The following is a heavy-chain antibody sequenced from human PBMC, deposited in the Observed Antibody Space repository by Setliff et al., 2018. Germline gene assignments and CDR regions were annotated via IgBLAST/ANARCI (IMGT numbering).Heavy chain of an antibody. CDR2: IYYSGST. J-gene: IGHJ6*02. V-gene: IGHV4-39*06. D-gene: IGHD6-13*01. Sequence: PSETLSLTCTVSGGSISSSSYYWGWIRQPPGKGLEWIGSIYYSGSTNYNPSLKSRVTISVDTSKNQFALKLSSVTAADTAVYYCARAPRIAAAGTWSAGYGMDVWGQGTTVTVSS. CDR3: ARAPRIAAAGTWSAGYGMDV. CDR1: GGSISSSSYY.